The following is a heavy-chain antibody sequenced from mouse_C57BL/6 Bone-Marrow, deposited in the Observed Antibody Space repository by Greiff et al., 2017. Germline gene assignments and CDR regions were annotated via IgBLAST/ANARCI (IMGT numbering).Heavy chain of an antibody. J-gene: IGHJ2*01. CDR2: INPSSGYT. D-gene: IGHD1-1*01. CDR3: ANGITPYYFDY. CDR1: GYTFTSYW. Sequence: QVQLKESGAELAKPGASVKLSCKASGYTFTSYWMHWVKQRPGQGLEWIGYINPSSGYTKYNQKFKDKATLTADKSSSTAYMQLSSLTYEDSAVYYCANGITPYYFDYWGQGTTLTVSS. V-gene: IGHV1-7*01.